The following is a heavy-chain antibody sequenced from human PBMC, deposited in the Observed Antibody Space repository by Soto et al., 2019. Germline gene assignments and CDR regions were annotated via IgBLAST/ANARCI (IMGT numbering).Heavy chain of an antibody. Sequence: QVQLVQSGAEVKKPGASVKISCEASGYSFTSQYVHWVRQAPGQGLEWMGIINPNGGSTTYAQKFQGRVTMTRDRSKSTVYRELSSLRSGDTAVYYCGREQWVRPGGGGTEPLDIWGQGTMVTVAS. V-gene: IGHV1-46*03. D-gene: IGHD5-12*01. CDR3: GREQWVRPGGGGTEPLDI. J-gene: IGHJ3*02. CDR2: INPNGGST. CDR1: GYSFTSQY.